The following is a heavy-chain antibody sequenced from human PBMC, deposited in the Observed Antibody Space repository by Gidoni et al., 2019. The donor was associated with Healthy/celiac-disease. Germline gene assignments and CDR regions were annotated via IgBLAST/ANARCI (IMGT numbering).Heavy chain of an antibody. CDR3: AKGIAAAGVGYFDY. D-gene: IGHD6-13*01. CDR2: IIPILGIA. V-gene: IGHV1-69*02. CDR1: GGTCSSYT. Sequence: LVQSGAEVKKPGSSVKVSCKASGGTCSSYTISWVRQSPGQGLEWMGRIIPILGIANYAQKFQGRVTITADKRTSTAYMELNSLRSEDTAVYYCAKGIAAAGVGYFDYWGQGTLVTVSS. J-gene: IGHJ4*02.